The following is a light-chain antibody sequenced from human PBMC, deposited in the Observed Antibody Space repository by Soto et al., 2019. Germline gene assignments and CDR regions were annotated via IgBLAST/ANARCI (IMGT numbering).Light chain of an antibody. CDR3: SSHTSSGTRV. CDR2: DVT. J-gene: IGLJ1*01. CDR1: SSDIGAYNY. V-gene: IGLV2-14*03. Sequence: QSALTKPASVSGSPGQSITISCTGTSSDIGAYNYVSWYQQHPGRAPKLMIYDVTNRPSGVSNRFSGSKSGNTASLTISGLHAEDETDYYCSSHTSSGTRVVVTGTKVTVL.